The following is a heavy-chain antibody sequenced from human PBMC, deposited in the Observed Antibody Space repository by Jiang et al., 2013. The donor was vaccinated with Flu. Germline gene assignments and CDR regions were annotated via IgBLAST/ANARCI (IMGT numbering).Heavy chain of an antibody. D-gene: IGHD5-12*01. CDR2: INHSGST. CDR1: GGSFSGYY. Sequence: KPSETLSLTCAVYGGSFSGYYWSWIRQPPGKGLEWIGEINHSGSTNCNPSLKSRVTISVDTSKNQFSLKLTSVTAADTAVYYCARWDYSGYNRYYFDYWGQGTLVTVSS. V-gene: IGHV4-34*01. CDR3: ARWDYSGYNRYYFDY. J-gene: IGHJ4*02.